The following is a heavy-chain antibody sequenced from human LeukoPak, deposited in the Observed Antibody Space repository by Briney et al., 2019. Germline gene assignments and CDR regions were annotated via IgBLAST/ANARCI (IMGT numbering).Heavy chain of an antibody. CDR2: IYHSGST. J-gene: IGHJ4*02. D-gene: IGHD1-26*01. Sequence: SQTLSLTCTVSGGSISSGGYYWSWIRQPPGKGLEWIGYIYHSGSTYYNPSLKSRVTISVDRSKNQFSLKLSSVTAADTAVYYCARVSSGSFWADYWGQGTLVTVSS. V-gene: IGHV4-30-2*01. CDR1: GGSISSGGYY. CDR3: ARVSSGSFWADY.